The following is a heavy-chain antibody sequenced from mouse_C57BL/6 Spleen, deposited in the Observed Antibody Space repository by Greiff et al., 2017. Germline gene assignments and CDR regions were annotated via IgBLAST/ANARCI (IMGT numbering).Heavy chain of an antibody. CDR1: GFSLTSYG. J-gene: IGHJ1*03. Sequence: VQRVESGPGLVQPSQSLSITCTVSGFSLTSYGVHWVRQSPGKGLEWLGVIWRGGSTDYNAAFMSRLSITKDNSKSQVFFKMNSLQADDTAIYYCAKNYYYDYDWYFDVWGTGTTVTVSS. CDR3: AKNYYYDYDWYFDV. D-gene: IGHD2-4*01. CDR2: IWRGGST. V-gene: IGHV2-5*01.